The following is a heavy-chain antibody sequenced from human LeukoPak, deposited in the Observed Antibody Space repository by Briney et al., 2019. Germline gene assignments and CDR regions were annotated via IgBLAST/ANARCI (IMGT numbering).Heavy chain of an antibody. CDR3: ARAYYYDSSGYYFDAFDI. D-gene: IGHD3-22*01. CDR1: GVSFISYG. Sequence: GSLRLSCAASGVSFISYGMSWVRQAPGKGLEWIGYIYYSGSTNYNPSLKSRVTISVDTSKNRFSLKLSSVTAADTAVYYCARAYYYDSSGYYFDAFDIWGQGTMVTVSS. J-gene: IGHJ3*02. CDR2: IYYSGST. V-gene: IGHV4-59*01.